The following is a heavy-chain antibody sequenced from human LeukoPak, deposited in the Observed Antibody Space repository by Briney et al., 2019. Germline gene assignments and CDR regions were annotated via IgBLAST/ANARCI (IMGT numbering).Heavy chain of an antibody. CDR2: IQFDGSNS. Sequence: PGGSLRLSCAEPGLIYRSADMHGIRQAPGKGLEWVAFIQFDGSNSYYADSVKGRFTLSRDNSKNTLYLQMDSLRAEDTAIYYCAKGQGYYCDHWGQGTLVTVSS. CDR1: GLIYRSAD. J-gene: IGHJ4*02. CDR3: AKGQGYYCDH. D-gene: IGHD3-22*01. V-gene: IGHV3-30*02.